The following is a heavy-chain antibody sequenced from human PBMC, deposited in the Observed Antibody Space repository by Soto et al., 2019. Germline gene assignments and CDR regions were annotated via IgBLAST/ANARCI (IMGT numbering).Heavy chain of an antibody. D-gene: IGHD3-22*01. V-gene: IGHV1-69*08. Sequence: QVQLVQSGAEVKKPGSSVKVSCKASGGTFSSYTISWVRQAPGQGLEWMGRIIPILGIANYAQKFQGRVTITADKSTSSAYMELSSLRSEDMAVYYCARERNTYYYDSSGWGNWFDPWGQGTLVTVSS. CDR2: IIPILGIA. CDR1: GGTFSSYT. CDR3: ARERNTYYYDSSGWGNWFDP. J-gene: IGHJ5*02.